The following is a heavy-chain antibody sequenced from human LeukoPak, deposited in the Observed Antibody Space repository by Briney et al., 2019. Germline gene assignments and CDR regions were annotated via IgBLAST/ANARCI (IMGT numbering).Heavy chain of an antibody. Sequence: ASETLSLTCTVSGGSISSSSYSWGWIRQPPGKGLEWIGTIYYTGSTYYNPSLRSRLTISVDTSKNQFSLKLSSVTAADTAVYYCARGILGIAAAGANYYYYYYMDVWGKGTTVTVSS. J-gene: IGHJ6*03. CDR2: IYYTGST. CDR3: ARGILGIAAAGANYYYYYYMDV. V-gene: IGHV4-39*07. D-gene: IGHD6-13*01. CDR1: GGSISSSSYS.